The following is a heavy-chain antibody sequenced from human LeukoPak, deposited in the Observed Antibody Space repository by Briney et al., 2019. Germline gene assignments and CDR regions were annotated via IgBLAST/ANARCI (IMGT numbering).Heavy chain of an antibody. Sequence: GGSLRLSCAASGFTFDDYAMHWVRQAPGKGLEWVSGISWNSGSIGYADSVKGRFTISRDNAKNSLYLQMNSLRAEDMALYYCAKEAAAGPFDYWGQGTLVTVSS. CDR2: ISWNSGSI. V-gene: IGHV3-9*03. D-gene: IGHD6-13*01. CDR1: GFTFDDYA. CDR3: AKEAAAGPFDY. J-gene: IGHJ4*02.